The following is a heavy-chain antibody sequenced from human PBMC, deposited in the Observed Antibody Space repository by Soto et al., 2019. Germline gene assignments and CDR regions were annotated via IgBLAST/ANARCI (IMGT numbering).Heavy chain of an antibody. CDR3: AREDSSALGFDP. D-gene: IGHD3-22*01. CDR1: GGSISSGGYS. CDR2: IYHSGIT. Sequence: ASETLSLTCAVSGGSISSGGYSWSWIRQPPGKGLEWIGYIYHSGITYYNPSLKSRVTISVDRSKNQFSLKLSSVTAADTAVYYCAREDSSALGFDPWGQGTLVTVSS. V-gene: IGHV4-30-2*01. J-gene: IGHJ5*02.